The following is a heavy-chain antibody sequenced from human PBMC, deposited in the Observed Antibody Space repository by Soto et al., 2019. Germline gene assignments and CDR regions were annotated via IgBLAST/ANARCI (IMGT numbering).Heavy chain of an antibody. D-gene: IGHD2-8*02. CDR2: FFFVGST. J-gene: IGHJ4*02. Sequence: SETLSLTCTVSGGSISSSSYYWGWIRQPPGKGLDWFGIFFFVGSTYYNPSFKSRFTLSLDTSKNHFSLKLSSLTAADTAVYYCARDKITGLFDYWGQGTLVTVSS. CDR1: GGSISSSSYY. CDR3: ARDKITGLFDY. V-gene: IGHV4-39*02.